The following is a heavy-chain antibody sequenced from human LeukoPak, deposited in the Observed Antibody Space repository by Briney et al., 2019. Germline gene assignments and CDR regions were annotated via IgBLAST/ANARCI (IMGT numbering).Heavy chain of an antibody. CDR3: AASGYDYDYYYYMDV. CDR1: GFTFSNYE. V-gene: IGHV3-48*03. CDR2: ISSSGSTI. J-gene: IGHJ6*03. D-gene: IGHD5-12*01. Sequence: PGGSLRLSCAASGFTFSNYEMNWVRQAPGKGLEWVSYISSSGSTIYYGDSVKGRFTISRDNAKNSLYLQMNSLRAEDTAVYYCAASGYDYDYYYYMDVWGKGTTVTISS.